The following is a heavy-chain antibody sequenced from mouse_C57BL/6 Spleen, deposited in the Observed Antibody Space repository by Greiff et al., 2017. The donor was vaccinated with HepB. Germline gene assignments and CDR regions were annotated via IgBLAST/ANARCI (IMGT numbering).Heavy chain of an antibody. CDR1: GYTFTSYW. V-gene: IGHV1-69*01. CDR3: ARDYGSSYWFAY. Sequence: QVQLQQPGAELVMPGASVKLSCKASGYTFTSYWMHWVKQRPGQGLEWIGEIDPSDSYTNYNQKFKGKSTLTVDKSSSTAYMQLSSLTSEDSAVYYCARDYGSSYWFAYWGQGTLVTVSA. CDR2: IDPSDSYT. J-gene: IGHJ3*01. D-gene: IGHD1-1*01.